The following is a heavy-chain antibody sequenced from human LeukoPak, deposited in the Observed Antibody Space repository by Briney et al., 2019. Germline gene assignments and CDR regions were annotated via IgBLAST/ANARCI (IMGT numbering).Heavy chain of an antibody. D-gene: IGHD4-11*01. CDR2: IYYNGDT. CDR1: GGSISSSRSY. J-gene: IGHJ5*02. CDR3: SREGYSCPNWFDT. Sequence: PSETLSLTCSVSGGSISSSRSYWGWIRQTPGKGLEWVGSIYYNGDTYYNPSFKSRVSMSVDTAENQISLILTSVTAADTAVYYCSREGYSCPNWFDTWGQGTLVTVSS. V-gene: IGHV4-39*07.